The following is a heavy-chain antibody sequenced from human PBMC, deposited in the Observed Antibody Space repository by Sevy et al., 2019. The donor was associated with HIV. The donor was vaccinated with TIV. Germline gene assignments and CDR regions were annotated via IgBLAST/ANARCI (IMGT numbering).Heavy chain of an antibody. CDR3: AKSLPNSSTWYRSNSFDS. V-gene: IGHV3-23*01. D-gene: IGHD6-13*01. CDR1: RFTFSSYA. J-gene: IGHJ4*02. Sequence: GGSLRLSCAASRFTFSSYAMTWVRQAPGKGLEWVSAISTGGGSTFYADSVRGRFTVSRDNSKNTLYLQMNSLRAEDTAMYYCAKSLPNSSTWYRSNSFDSWGQGTLVTVSS. CDR2: ISTGGGST.